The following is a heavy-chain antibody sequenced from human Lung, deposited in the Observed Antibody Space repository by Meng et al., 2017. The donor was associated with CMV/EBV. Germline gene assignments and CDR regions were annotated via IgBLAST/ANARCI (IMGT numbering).Heavy chain of an antibody. CDR2: INPNAAVR. CDR3: ARDPHFGALDH. J-gene: IGHJ4*02. V-gene: IGHV3-7*01. CDR1: EFTCSSHW. D-gene: IGHD3-10*01. Sequence: LSWVLSEFTCSSHWMTWVRQAPGKGLEWLANINPNAAVRNYLDSVKGRFTISRDNSKNSLYLQMNSLRADDTAVYYCARDPHFGALDHWGQGTLVTVSS.